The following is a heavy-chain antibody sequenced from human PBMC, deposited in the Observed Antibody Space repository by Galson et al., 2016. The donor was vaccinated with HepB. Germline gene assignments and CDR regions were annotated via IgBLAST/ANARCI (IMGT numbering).Heavy chain of an antibody. D-gene: IGHD3-16*01. CDR1: GGSISRRGYY. J-gene: IGHJ5*02. Sequence: TLSLTCTVSGGSISRRGYYWGWIRQPPGKGLEWIGSLYYSGLTYHTPSLKSRVTISVDTSKNQFSLKLSPVTAADTAVYYCARQVGDYVWGGRSDPWGQGTLVTVSS. V-gene: IGHV4-39*01. CDR2: LYYSGLT. CDR3: ARQVGDYVWGGRSDP.